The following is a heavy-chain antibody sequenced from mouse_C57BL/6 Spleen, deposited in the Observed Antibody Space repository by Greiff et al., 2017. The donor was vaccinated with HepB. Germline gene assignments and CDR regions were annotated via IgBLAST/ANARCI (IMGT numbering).Heavy chain of an antibody. Sequence: QVQLQQPGAELVMPGASVKLSCKASGYTFTSYWMHWVKQRPGQGLEWIGEIDPSDSYTNYNQKFKGKSTLTVDKSSSTAYMQLSSLTSEDSAVYYCAREEITTVDYWGQGTSVTVSS. CDR1: GYTFTSYW. V-gene: IGHV1-69*01. D-gene: IGHD1-1*01. CDR3: AREEITTVDY. CDR2: IDPSDSYT. J-gene: IGHJ4*01.